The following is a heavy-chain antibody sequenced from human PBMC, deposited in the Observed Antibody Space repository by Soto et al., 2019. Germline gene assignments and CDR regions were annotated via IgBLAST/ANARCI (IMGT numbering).Heavy chain of an antibody. J-gene: IGHJ4*02. CDR3: ARGRVEEAGGSFDY. Sequence: QVQLVESGGGVVQPGTSLRLSCAASGFTFSHYGMHWVRQAPGKGLEWVAIIWYDGTNKNYADSVQGRFTISRDNSENTLHLQMNSLRAEDTAVYYCARGRVEEAGGSFDYWGQGTLVTVSS. CDR1: GFTFSHYG. CDR2: IWYDGTNK. D-gene: IGHD2-15*01. V-gene: IGHV3-33*01.